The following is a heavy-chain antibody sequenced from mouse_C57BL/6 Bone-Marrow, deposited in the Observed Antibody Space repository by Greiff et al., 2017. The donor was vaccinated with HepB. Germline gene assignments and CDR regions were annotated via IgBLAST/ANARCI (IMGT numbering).Heavy chain of an antibody. CDR1: GYTFTSYW. CDR2: IYPGSGST. J-gene: IGHJ1*03. Sequence: QVHVKQPGAELVKPGASVKMSCKASGYTFTSYWITWVKQRPGQGLEWIGDIYPGSGSTNYNEKFKSKATLTVDTSSSTAYMQLSSLTSEDSAVYYCARSGYYGPKGGYFDVWGTGTTVTVSS. D-gene: IGHD1-1*01. CDR3: ARSGYYGPKGGYFDV. V-gene: IGHV1-55*01.